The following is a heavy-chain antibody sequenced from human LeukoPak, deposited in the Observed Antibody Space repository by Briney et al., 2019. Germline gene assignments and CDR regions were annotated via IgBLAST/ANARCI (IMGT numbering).Heavy chain of an antibody. V-gene: IGHV4-34*01. CDR2: INHSGST. Sequence: SETLSLTCAVYGGSFSGYYWSWIRQPPGKGLEWIGEINHSGSTNYNPSLKSRVTISVDTSKNQFSLKLSSVTAADTAVYYCARAGASMAAAGTLKYYFDYWGQGTLVTVSS. CDR1: GGSFSGYY. D-gene: IGHD6-13*01. CDR3: ARAGASMAAAGTLKYYFDY. J-gene: IGHJ4*02.